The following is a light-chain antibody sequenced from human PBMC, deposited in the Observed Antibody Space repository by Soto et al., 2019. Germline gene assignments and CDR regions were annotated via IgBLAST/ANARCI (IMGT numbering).Light chain of an antibody. V-gene: IGKV3-20*01. CDR2: GAS. CDR3: QQYDSGWT. Sequence: EIVLTQSPGTLYLSQRERATLSCRAGQRISRTFLAWYQHKPGQAPRVLIYGASRRATGIPDRFSGSGSGTDFTLTISRLQPEDFALDYCQQYDSGWTFGQGTKGEMK. CDR1: QRISRTF. J-gene: IGKJ1*01.